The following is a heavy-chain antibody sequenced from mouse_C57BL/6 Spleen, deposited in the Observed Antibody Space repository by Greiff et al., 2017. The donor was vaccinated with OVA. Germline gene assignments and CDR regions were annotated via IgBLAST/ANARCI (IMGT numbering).Heavy chain of an antibody. Sequence: EVQLVESGGGLVQPKGSLKLSCAASGFSFNTYAMNWVRQAPGKGLEWVARIRSKSNNYATYYADSVKDRFTISRDDSESMLYLQMNNLKTEDTAMYYCVSTGVYDYDDGLLAYWGQGTLVTVSA. CDR3: VSTGVYDYDDGLLAY. J-gene: IGHJ3*01. V-gene: IGHV10-1*01. D-gene: IGHD2-4*01. CDR1: GFSFNTYA. CDR2: IRSKSNNYAT.